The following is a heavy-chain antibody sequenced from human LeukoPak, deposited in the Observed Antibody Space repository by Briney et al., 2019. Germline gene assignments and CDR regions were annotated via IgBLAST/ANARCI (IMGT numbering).Heavy chain of an antibody. CDR3: ARGSDILTY. CDR1: GGSISSYF. D-gene: IGHD3-9*01. V-gene: IGHV4-59*01. J-gene: IGHJ4*02. CDR2: IYSSGST. Sequence: SETLSLTCSVSGGSISSYFWSWIRQLPGKGLEWIGYIYSSGSTNYNPSLKSRVTILRDTSKNQFSLKLTSVTAADTAVYYCARGSDILTYWGQGTLVTVST.